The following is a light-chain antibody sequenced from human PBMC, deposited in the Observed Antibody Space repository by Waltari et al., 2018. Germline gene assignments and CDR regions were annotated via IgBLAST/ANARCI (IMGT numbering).Light chain of an antibody. J-gene: IGLJ2*01. CDR2: EVF. CDR1: STDVGGYNY. CDR3: SSYSRSDVVV. V-gene: IGLV2-8*01. Sequence: QSALTQPPSASGSLGQSVTISCPGPSTDVGGYNYFSWYQQHPGKAPNLIVYEVFQRPSGVPDRFSGSKSGDTASLTVSGLRAEDEALYYCSSYSRSDVVVFGGGTKLTVL.